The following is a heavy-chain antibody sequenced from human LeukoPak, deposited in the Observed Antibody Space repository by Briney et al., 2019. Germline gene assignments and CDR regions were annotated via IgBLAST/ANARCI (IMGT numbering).Heavy chain of an antibody. V-gene: IGHV3-64D*06. J-gene: IGHJ4*02. CDR3: VKDRWVDH. CDR1: GFIFSPYA. Sequence: RSLRLSCSASGFIFSPYAVHWVRQAPGKGLEYVSSISSEGKTTYYADSVKGRFTISRDNSKNTLYLQMSSLRPEDTAVYYCVKDRWVDHWGQGTLVTVSS. CDR2: ISSEGKTT. D-gene: IGHD6-13*01.